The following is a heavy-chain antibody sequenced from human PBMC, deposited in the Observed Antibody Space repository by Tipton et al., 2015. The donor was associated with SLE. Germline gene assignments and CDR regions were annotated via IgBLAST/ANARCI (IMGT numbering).Heavy chain of an antibody. CDR3: ASGLGQGVVHAIKGICALDM. CDR2: IYSGGST. Sequence: SLRLSCAASGFTFSNYAMSWVRQAPGKGLEWVSDIYSGGSTYYADSVKGRVTISRDNSKNTLYLQLNSLRAEDTAVYYCASGLGQGVVHAIKGICALDMWGQGTMGTVSS. D-gene: IGHD2-8*02. V-gene: IGHV3-66*02. J-gene: IGHJ3*02. CDR1: GFTFSNYA.